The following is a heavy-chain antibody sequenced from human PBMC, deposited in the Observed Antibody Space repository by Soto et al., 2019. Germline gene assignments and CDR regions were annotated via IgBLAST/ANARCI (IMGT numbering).Heavy chain of an antibody. CDR3: ARTRYCSGGSCYPTLDY. V-gene: IGHV4-59*08. CDR1: GGSISSYY. J-gene: IGHJ4*02. CDR2: IYYSGST. D-gene: IGHD2-15*01. Sequence: QVQLQESGPGLVKPSETLSLTCTVSGGSISSYYWSWIRQPPGKGLEWIGYIYYSGSTDYNPSLKSRVTISEDTSKNQFSLKLSSVTAADTAVYYCARTRYCSGGSCYPTLDYWGQGTLVTVSS.